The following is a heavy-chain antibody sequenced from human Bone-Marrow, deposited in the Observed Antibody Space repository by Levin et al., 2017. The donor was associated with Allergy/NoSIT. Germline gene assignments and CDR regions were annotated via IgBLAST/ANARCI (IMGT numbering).Heavy chain of an antibody. CDR3: ARGLRIGTSNWYRS. CDR1: GGSFSDYD. D-gene: IGHD6-13*01. J-gene: IGHJ5*02. Sequence: SETLSLTCAVYGGSFSDYDWTWIRQPPGKGLEWIGKINHTGNTKYNPSLKSRVTMSTDTSKNQFSVNLSSVTAADTAVYYCARGLRIGTSNWYRSWGQGTLVTVSS. V-gene: IGHV4-34*01. CDR2: INHTGNT.